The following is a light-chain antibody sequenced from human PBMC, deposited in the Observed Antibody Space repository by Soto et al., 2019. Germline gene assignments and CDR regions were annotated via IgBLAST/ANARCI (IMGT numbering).Light chain of an antibody. V-gene: IGLV1-47*01. CDR2: RND. CDR3: AAWDDSLSAGV. Sequence: QSVLNQAPSASGTPGQRVTISCSGSSSNIGNNFVYWYQHLPGTAPKLLVFRNDQRPSGVPDRFSGSKSGISASLAISGLRSEDEADYYCAAWDDSLSAGVFGGGTKLTVL. CDR1: SSNIGNNF. J-gene: IGLJ3*02.